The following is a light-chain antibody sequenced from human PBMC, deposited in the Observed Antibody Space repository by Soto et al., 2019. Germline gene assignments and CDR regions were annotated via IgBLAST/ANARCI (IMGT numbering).Light chain of an antibody. CDR1: QSVLHSSNTKNY. Sequence: DTVMTQSPDSLEVSVGERATINCKSSQSVLHSSNTKNYLAWYQQQPGQPPKLLIYWASTRESGVPDRFSGSGSVTDFTLTISSRQTEDVSFYDCQQYYSFPWTVGQGPKVEIK. V-gene: IGKV4-1*01. J-gene: IGKJ1*01. CDR2: WAS. CDR3: QQYYSFPWT.